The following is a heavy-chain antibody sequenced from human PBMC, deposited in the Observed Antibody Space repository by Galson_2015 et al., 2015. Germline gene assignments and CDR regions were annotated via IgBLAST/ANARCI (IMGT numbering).Heavy chain of an antibody. CDR3: ARLSVYNSNWFLNPVDY. J-gene: IGHJ4*02. Sequence: SLRLSCAASGFAFSSYGMHWVRQAPGKGLEWVAVISDSGSDKFYADSVTGRFTVSRDNNNKTLFLQLNSLGVEDTAVYYCARLSVYNSNWFLNPVDYWGQGTLVTVSS. CDR1: GFAFSSYG. CDR2: ISDSGSDK. V-gene: IGHV3-30*03. D-gene: IGHD6-13*01.